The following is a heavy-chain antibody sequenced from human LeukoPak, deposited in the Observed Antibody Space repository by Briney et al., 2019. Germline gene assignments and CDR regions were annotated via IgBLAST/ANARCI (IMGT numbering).Heavy chain of an antibody. CDR2: IIPIFGTA. J-gene: IGHJ3*02. CDR1: GGTFISYA. V-gene: IGHV1-69*13. CDR3: HGDGYNYNAFDI. D-gene: IGHD5-24*01. Sequence: SVKVSCKASGGTFISYAISWVRQAPGQGLEWMGGIIPIFGTANYAQKFQGRVTITADESTSTAYMELSSLRSEDTAVYYCHGDGYNYNAFDIWGQGTMVTVS.